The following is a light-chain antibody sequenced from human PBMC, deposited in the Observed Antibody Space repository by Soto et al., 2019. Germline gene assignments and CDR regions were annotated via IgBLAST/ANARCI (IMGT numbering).Light chain of an antibody. J-gene: IGKJ2*01. V-gene: IGKV3-20*01. CDR2: GAS. CDR1: ESVTSSS. CDR3: QQFDASRQYT. Sequence: VLTQSPGTLSLSPGESATLSCRASESVTSSSLAWYQLKPGQAPRLLMFGASNRGTGIPARFSGSGSGTDFIITISRLEPEDSALYYCQQFDASRQYTFGQGTRVEI.